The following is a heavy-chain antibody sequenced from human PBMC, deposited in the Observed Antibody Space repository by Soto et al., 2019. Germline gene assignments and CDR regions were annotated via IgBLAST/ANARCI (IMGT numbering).Heavy chain of an antibody. J-gene: IGHJ4*02. Sequence: APVKASCKAPGYTFTNFCISWVRQAPGQGLEWMGWISAYNGNTNYAQKFQGRVTMTTDTSTSTAYMEVRSLRFDDTAVYYCARGGPPIDYRRQGTLVTVSS. V-gene: IGHV1-18*01. D-gene: IGHD3-16*01. CDR2: ISAYNGNT. CDR3: ARGGPPIDY. CDR1: GYTFTNFC.